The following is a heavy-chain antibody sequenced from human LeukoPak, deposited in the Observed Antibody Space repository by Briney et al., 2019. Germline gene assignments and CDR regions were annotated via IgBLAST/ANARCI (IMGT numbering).Heavy chain of an antibody. J-gene: IGHJ6*03. CDR3: ARGRVSSSTWYSTYYYYFYMDV. CDR2: IYTSGST. CDR1: GGSISSGSYY. V-gene: IGHV4-61*02. D-gene: IGHD6-13*01. Sequence: PSQTLSLTCTVSGGSISSGSYYWSWIRQPAGEGLEWIGRIYTSGSTNYNPSLKSRVTISVDTSKNQFSLKLSSVTAADTAVYYCARGRVSSSTWYSTYYYYFYMDVWGKGTTVTVSS.